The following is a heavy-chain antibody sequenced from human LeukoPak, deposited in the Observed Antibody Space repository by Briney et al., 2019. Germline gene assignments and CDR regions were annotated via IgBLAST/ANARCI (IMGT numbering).Heavy chain of an antibody. V-gene: IGHV4-39*07. CDR2: VYHSGSP. CDR1: GGSITTSSYY. CDR3: AKNGYYSVDY. D-gene: IGHD3-3*01. Sequence: PSETLSLTCTVSGGSITTSSYYWGWIRQPPGKGLEWIGTVYHSGSPNYNPSLKGRVTISVDNSKNQFSLKLTSVTAADTAVYYCAKNGYYSVDYWGQGTLVTVSS. J-gene: IGHJ4*02.